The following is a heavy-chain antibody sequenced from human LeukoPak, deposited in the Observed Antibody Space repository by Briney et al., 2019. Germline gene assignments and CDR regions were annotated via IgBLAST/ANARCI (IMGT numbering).Heavy chain of an antibody. V-gene: IGHV1-69*13. CDR3: ARDSGNYYDSSGYPYENQFDY. CDR2: IIPIFGTA. Sequence: SVKVSCKASGGTFSSYAISWVRQAPGQGLEWMGGIIPIFGTANYAQKFQGRVTTTADESTSTAYMELSSLRSEDTVVYYCARDSGNYYDSSGYPYENQFDYWGQGTLVTVSS. D-gene: IGHD3-22*01. J-gene: IGHJ4*02. CDR1: GGTFSSYA.